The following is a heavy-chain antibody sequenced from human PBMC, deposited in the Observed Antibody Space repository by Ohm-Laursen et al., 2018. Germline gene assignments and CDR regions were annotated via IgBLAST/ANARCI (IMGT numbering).Heavy chain of an antibody. D-gene: IGHD6-19*01. CDR2: IYYSGST. CDR3: ARGFSGWWGRIDY. Sequence: GTLSLACSVSGGSISSYYWSWIRLPPGKGLEWIAYIYYSGSTNYNPSLKSRVTISVDTSKNQFSLKLSSVTAADTAVYYCARGFSGWWGRIDYWGQGILVTVSS. V-gene: IGHV4-59*12. J-gene: IGHJ4*02. CDR1: GGSISSYY.